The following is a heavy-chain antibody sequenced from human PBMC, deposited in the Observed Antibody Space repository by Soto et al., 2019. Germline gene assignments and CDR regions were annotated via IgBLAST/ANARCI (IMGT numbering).Heavy chain of an antibody. CDR1: GGSISSSNW. CDR2: IYHSGST. J-gene: IGHJ4*02. CDR3: ARVPDFGSYYFDS. V-gene: IGHV4-4*02. D-gene: IGHD4-17*01. Sequence: SETLSLTSAVSGGSISSSNWWSWVRQPPGKGLEWIGEIYHSGSTNYNPSLKSRVTISVDKSKNQFSLQLSSLTAADTAVYYCARVPDFGSYYFDSWGLGTLVTVSS.